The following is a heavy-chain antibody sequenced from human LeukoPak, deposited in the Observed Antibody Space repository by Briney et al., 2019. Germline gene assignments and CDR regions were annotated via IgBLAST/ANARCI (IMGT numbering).Heavy chain of an antibody. D-gene: IGHD6-19*01. V-gene: IGHV3-33*06. J-gene: IGHJ4*02. CDR1: GFTFSSYD. CDR3: VNQISGWVY. CDR2: IWYDGSNK. Sequence: GGYLRLSCAASGFTFSSYDMHWVRQAPGKGLEWVAVIWYDGSNKYYADSVKGRFTISRDNSKNTLYLQVNSLRAEDTAVYYCVNQISGWVYWGQGTLVTVSS.